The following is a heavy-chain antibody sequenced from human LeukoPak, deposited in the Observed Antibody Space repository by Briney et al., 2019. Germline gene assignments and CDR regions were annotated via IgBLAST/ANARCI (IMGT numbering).Heavy chain of an antibody. CDR3: ATSITTPGAFDI. J-gene: IGHJ4*02. CDR2: IVSETVGGRT. Sequence: GGSLRLSCAASGFTFSSYGMHWVRQAPGKGLEWVARIVSETVGGRTDYAASVKGRFTISRDDSKSTLFLQMSSLKIEDTAVYYCATSITTPGAFDIWGQGTLVTVSS. V-gene: IGHV3-15*04. D-gene: IGHD1-1*01. CDR1: GFTFSSYG.